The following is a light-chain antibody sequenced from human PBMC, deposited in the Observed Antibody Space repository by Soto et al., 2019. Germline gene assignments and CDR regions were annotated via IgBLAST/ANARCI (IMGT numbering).Light chain of an antibody. CDR2: DAY. Sequence: VMTQSPATLSLSPGERATLSCRASQSFRGLLAWYQQKPGQAPRLLIYDAYNRATGIPPRFSGSGSGTDFTLTISSLEPEDSAVYYCQQRHAWPITFGQGTRLEIK. V-gene: IGKV3-11*01. CDR1: QSFRGL. CDR3: QQRHAWPIT. J-gene: IGKJ5*01.